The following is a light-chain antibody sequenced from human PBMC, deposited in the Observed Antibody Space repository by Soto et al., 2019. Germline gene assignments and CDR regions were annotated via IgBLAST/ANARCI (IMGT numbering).Light chain of an antibody. J-gene: IGKJ1*01. CDR3: QQYVTLPWA. CDR2: GAS. V-gene: IGKV3-20*01. Sequence: EIVLTQSPGTLSLSPGERATLSCRASQSVSSSFLAWYQQKPGQAPRLLIYGASNRATGIPDRFSGSGSGTNLTLTISRLEPEDFAVYYCQQYVTLPWAFGQGTKVAIE. CDR1: QSVSSSF.